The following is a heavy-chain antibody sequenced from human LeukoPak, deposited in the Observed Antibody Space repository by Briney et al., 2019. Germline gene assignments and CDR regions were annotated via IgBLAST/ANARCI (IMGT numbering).Heavy chain of an antibody. Sequence: SETLSLTCTFSGGSISSYYWSWIRQPAGKGLEWIGRIHTSGSTNYNPSLKSRVTMSVDTSKNQFSLKLSSVTAADTAVYYCARTSSSGLVGGYYFDYWGQGTLVTVSS. CDR1: GGSISSYY. V-gene: IGHV4-4*07. J-gene: IGHJ4*02. CDR2: IHTSGST. CDR3: ARTSSSGLVGGYYFDY. D-gene: IGHD6-19*01.